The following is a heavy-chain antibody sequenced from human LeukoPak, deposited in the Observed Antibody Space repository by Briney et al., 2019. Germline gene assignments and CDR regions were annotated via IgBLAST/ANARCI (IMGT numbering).Heavy chain of an antibody. V-gene: IGHV3-30-3*01. CDR1: GFNFSEDA. CDR3: ARDDGDSPMGF. D-gene: IGHD4-17*01. CDR2: ISYDGAKT. J-gene: IGHJ4*02. Sequence: PGRSLRLSCAASGFNFSEDAMHWVRQAPGKGLERVAVISYDGAKTHYTDSVKGRYTISSDISKNTLYLQMNSLRAEDTAVYYCARDDGDSPMGFWGQGTLVTVSS.